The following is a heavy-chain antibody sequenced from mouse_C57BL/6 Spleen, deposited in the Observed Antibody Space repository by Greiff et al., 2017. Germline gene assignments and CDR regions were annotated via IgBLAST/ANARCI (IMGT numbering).Heavy chain of an antibody. V-gene: IGHV1-81*01. CDR3: ASADYYGSRIGYAMDY. CDR1: GYTFTSYG. D-gene: IGHD1-1*01. Sequence: VQLQQSGAELARPGASVKLSCKASGYTFTSYGISWVKQRTGQGLEWIGEIYPRSGNTYYNEKFKGKATLTADKSSSTAYMELRSLTSEDSAVYFCASADYYGSRIGYAMDYWGQGTSVTVSS. CDR2: IYPRSGNT. J-gene: IGHJ4*01.